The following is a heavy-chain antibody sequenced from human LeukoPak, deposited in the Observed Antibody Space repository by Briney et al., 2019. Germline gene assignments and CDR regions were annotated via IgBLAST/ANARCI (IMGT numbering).Heavy chain of an antibody. CDR1: GFTFSSYA. Sequence: SGGSLRLSCAASGFTFSSYAMHWVRQAPGKGLEWVALIPYDGSNKYYADSVKGRFTVSRDNSKNTLYLQMNSLRAEDTAVYYCARDPLSYYYDSSGFDAFDIWGQGTMVTVSS. CDR3: ARDPLSYYYDSSGFDAFDI. D-gene: IGHD3-22*01. CDR2: IPYDGSNK. J-gene: IGHJ3*02. V-gene: IGHV3-30*04.